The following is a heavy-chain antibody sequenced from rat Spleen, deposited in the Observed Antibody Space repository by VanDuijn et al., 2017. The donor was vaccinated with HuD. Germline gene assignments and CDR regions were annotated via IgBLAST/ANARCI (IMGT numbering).Heavy chain of an antibody. CDR2: ISTGGGST. CDR1: GFTFSNYY. J-gene: IGHJ3*01. V-gene: IGHV5-27*01. D-gene: IGHD1-10*01. CDR3: TQQLGDWFAY. Sequence: EVQLVESGGGLVQPGRSLKLSCAASGFTFSNYYMAWVRQAPTKGLEWVAYISTGGGSTYYRDSVKGRFTTSRDNAKSTLYLQMDSLRSEETATYYCTQQLGDWFAYWGQGTLVTVSS.